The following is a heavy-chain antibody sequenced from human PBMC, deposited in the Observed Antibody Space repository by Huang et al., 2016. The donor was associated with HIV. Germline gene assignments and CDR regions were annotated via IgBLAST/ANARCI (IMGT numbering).Heavy chain of an antibody. J-gene: IGHJ3*02. CDR1: GYTFTSYA. Sequence: QVQLVQSGAEVKKPGASVKVSCKASGYTFTSYAMEWVRQAPGQRLDWMGWINAGNGNTKYSQKFQGRVTITRDTSASTAYMELSSLRSEDTAVYYCARAYDILTGYYPDAFDIWGQGTMVTVSS. D-gene: IGHD3-9*01. CDR3: ARAYDILTGYYPDAFDI. CDR2: INAGNGNT. V-gene: IGHV1-3*01.